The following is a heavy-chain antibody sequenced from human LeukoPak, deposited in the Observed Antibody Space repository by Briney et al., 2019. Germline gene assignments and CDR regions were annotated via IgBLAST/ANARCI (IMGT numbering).Heavy chain of an antibody. D-gene: IGHD3-9*01. Sequence: GGSLRLSCAASGFTFSSYGMHWVRQAPGKGLEWVAVISYDGSNKYYADSVKGRFTISRDNSKNTLYLQMNSLRAEDTAVYYCAKDLLRTDYYYYYYGMDVWGQGTTVTVSS. J-gene: IGHJ6*02. CDR2: ISYDGSNK. CDR1: GFTFSSYG. V-gene: IGHV3-30*18. CDR3: AKDLLRTDYYYYYYGMDV.